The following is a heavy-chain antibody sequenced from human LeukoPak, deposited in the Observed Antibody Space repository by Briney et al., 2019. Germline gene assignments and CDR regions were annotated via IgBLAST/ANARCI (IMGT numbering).Heavy chain of an antibody. CDR1: GGSFSGYY. CDR3: AGCTRNGDIVVVPAARYWFDP. D-gene: IGHD2-2*01. CDR2: INHSGST. V-gene: IGHV4-34*01. Sequence: SETLSLTCVDHGGSFSGYYWCRIRHPPGEGLEWMGEINHSGSTNYYPSLKSRVIISVDTSKNQFSLNLSSVTATDTAVYYCAGCTRNGDIVVVPAARYWFDPWGQGTLVTVSS. J-gene: IGHJ5*02.